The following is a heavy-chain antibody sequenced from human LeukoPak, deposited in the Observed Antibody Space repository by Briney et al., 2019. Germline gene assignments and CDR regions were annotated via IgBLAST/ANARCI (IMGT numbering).Heavy chain of an antibody. CDR2: INHSGST. J-gene: IGHJ6*03. V-gene: IGHV4-34*01. D-gene: IGHD6-19*01. CDR3: AREQWLVNYYYMDV. CDR1: GGSFSGYY. Sequence: SETLSLTCAVYGGSFSGYYWSWIRQPPGKGLEWIGEINHSGSTNYNPSLKSRVTISVDTSKNQFSLKLSSVTAADTAVYYCAREQWLVNYYYMDVWGKGTTVTVSS.